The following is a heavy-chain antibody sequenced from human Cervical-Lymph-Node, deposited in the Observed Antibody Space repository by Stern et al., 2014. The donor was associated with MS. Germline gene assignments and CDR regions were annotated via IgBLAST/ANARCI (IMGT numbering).Heavy chain of an antibody. CDR3: ARHTAGDWYFDL. D-gene: IGHD5-18*01. V-gene: IGHV5-51*01. J-gene: IGHJ2*01. CDR1: GFNFINYW. Sequence: VQLVQSGAEVKKPGESLRISCKGFGFNFINYWIGWVRHMPGKGLEWMGTIYPADSDTKYSPSFQGQVTISADKSISTAYLQWSSLKASDTAMYYCARHTAGDWYFDLWGRGTLVTVSS. CDR2: IYPADSDT.